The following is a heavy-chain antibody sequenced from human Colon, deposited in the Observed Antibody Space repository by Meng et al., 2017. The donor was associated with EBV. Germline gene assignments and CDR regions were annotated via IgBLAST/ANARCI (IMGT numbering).Heavy chain of an antibody. D-gene: IGHD6-19*01. J-gene: IGHJ4*02. V-gene: IGHV4-31*03. Sequence: VQLPDSVPEPVKPSQTLSLTFSCSGGSVRSGIYSSTWNGQDRVKGINQFGNIYYSRTLFYHPSLKSRIIISKYSPKNQFSLDLRSVTSAYTGVYYCSRVSCGWYYFDHWGQGTLVTVSS. CDR1: GGSVRSGIYS. CDR3: SRVSCGWYYFDH. CDR2: IYYSRTL.